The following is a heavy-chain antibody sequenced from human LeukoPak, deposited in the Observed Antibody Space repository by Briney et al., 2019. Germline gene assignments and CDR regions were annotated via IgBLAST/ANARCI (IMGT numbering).Heavy chain of an antibody. CDR2: IDPSSGSR. CDR3: ASVGAGTDYLRYDY. CDR1: GSTFTSYY. D-gene: IGHD3-10*01. J-gene: IGHJ4*02. Sequence: APVNVSCTASGSTFTSYYIHWMRQAPGQRLEWMGVIDPSSGSRSFAHKFQGRVTMTRNTSISTSYMELSRLTSDDTAIYYCASVGAGTDYLRYDYWGQGILVTVSS. V-gene: IGHV1-46*01.